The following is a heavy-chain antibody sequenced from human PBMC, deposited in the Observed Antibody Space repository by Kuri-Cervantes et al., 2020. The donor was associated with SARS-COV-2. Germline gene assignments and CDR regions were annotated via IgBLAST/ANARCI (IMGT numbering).Heavy chain of an antibody. Sequence: SETLFLTCTVSGGSISSSSYYWGWIRQPPGKGLEWIGSIYYRGSTYYNPSLKSRVTISVDTSKNQFSLKLSSVTAADTAVYYCARQNTIFGVVITDAFDIWGQGKRV. J-gene: IGHJ3*02. CDR1: GGSISSSSYY. D-gene: IGHD3-3*01. CDR3: ARQNTIFGVVITDAFDI. CDR2: IYYRGST. V-gene: IGHV4-39*01.